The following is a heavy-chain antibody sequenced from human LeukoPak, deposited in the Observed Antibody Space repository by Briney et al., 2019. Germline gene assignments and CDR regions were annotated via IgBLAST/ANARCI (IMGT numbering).Heavy chain of an antibody. CDR1: GFIVSSNY. Sequence: SGGSLRLSCAASGFIVSSNYMTWVRQAPGKGLEWVSVIYSGGSTYYADSVKGRFTTSRDNSKNTLYLQMNSLRAEDTAVYYCARGRSPIDYWGQGTLVTVSS. CDR3: ARGRSPIDY. J-gene: IGHJ4*02. CDR2: IYSGGST. D-gene: IGHD4-17*01. V-gene: IGHV3-66*01.